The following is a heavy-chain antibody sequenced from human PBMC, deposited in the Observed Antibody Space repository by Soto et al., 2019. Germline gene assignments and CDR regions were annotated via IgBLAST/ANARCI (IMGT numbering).Heavy chain of an antibody. D-gene: IGHD3-3*02. CDR1: GFTFSRYT. Sequence: EMQFVESGGGRVKPGESLRLSCEASGFTFSRYTINWVRLTPWKGLEWVASISRSDKYIFYTDSVKGRFTISRDDAQSSLYLEMNSVRVEDTAVYYCAREGQHLVEGYFYGMDVWGQGTTVTVSS. J-gene: IGHJ6*02. CDR3: AREGQHLVEGYFYGMDV. V-gene: IGHV3-21*02. CDR2: ISRSDKYI.